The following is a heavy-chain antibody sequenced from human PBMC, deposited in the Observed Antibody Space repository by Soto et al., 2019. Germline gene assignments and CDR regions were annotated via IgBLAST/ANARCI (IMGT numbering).Heavy chain of an antibody. V-gene: IGHV1-18*01. D-gene: IGHD3-22*01. CDR3: ARGQRQPRYCDSTGWTSEHDY. J-gene: IGHJ4*02. Sequence: QVRLVQSGADVKKPGASVKVSFKASGYTFTSFGISWVRQAPGQGREWMGWISAYNGNTNYAQMLQGRVTMTTDTSTSTAYMELRSLRSDDTAVYYGARGQRQPRYCDSTGWTSEHDYWGQGTLVTVSS. CDR1: GYTFTSFG. CDR2: ISAYNGNT.